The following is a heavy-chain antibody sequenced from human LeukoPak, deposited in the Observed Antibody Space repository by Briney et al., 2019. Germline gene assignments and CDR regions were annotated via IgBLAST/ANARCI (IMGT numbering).Heavy chain of an antibody. D-gene: IGHD4-23*01. Sequence: GGSLRLSCAASGFTFTYYGMTWVRQAPGKGLEWVSSISGRGGNTYYADSVKGRFTISRDNSKNTLYLQMNSLRAEDTAIYYCAKPTVVKGERYYYHYYMDVWGKGTTVTISS. CDR1: GFTFTYYG. CDR3: AKPTVVKGERYYYHYYMDV. CDR2: ISGRGGNT. J-gene: IGHJ6*03. V-gene: IGHV3-23*01.